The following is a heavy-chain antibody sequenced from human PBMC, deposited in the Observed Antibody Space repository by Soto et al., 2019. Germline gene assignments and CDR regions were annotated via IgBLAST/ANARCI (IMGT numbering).Heavy chain of an antibody. J-gene: IGHJ5*02. Sequence: GGSLRLSCAASGFTFSSYGMHWVRQAPGKGLEWVAVIWYDGSNKYYADSVKGRFTISRDNSKNTLYLQMNSLRAEDTAVYYCAREPGIAVAGPNWFDPWGQGTLVTVSS. D-gene: IGHD6-19*01. CDR2: IWYDGSNK. CDR3: AREPGIAVAGPNWFDP. CDR1: GFTFSSYG. V-gene: IGHV3-33*01.